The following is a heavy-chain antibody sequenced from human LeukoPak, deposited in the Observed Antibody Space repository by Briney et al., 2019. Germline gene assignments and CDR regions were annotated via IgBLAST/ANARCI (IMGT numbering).Heavy chain of an antibody. J-gene: IGHJ3*02. CDR3: ARDHYGDYGGDAFDI. V-gene: IGHV4-39*02. CDR1: GDSVSSNSYY. D-gene: IGHD4-17*01. CDR2: IYYSENT. Sequence: SETLSLTCTVSGDSVSSNSYYWGWIRQPPGKGLEWIGSIYYSENTYYNPSLKSRVTISVDTSKNQISLKLSSVTAADTALYYCARDHYGDYGGDAFDIWGQGTMVTVSS.